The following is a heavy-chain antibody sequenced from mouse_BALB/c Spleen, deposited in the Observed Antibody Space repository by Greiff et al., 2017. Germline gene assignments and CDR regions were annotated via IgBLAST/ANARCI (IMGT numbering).Heavy chain of an antibody. D-gene: IGHD2-4*01. V-gene: IGHV1-82*01. Sequence: VQLQQSGPELVKPGASVKISCKASGYAFSSSWMNWVKQRPGQGLEWIGRIYPGDGDTNYNGKFKGKATLTADKSSSTAYMQLSSLTSVDSAVYFCARSGPSTMITTFAYWGQGTLVTVSA. J-gene: IGHJ3*01. CDR1: GYAFSSSW. CDR3: ARSGPSTMITTFAY. CDR2: IYPGDGDT.